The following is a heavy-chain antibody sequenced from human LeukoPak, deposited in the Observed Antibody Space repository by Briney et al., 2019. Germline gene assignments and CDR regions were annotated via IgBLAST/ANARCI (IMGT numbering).Heavy chain of an antibody. Sequence: GASVKVSCKASGGTFSSYAISWVRQAPGQGLEWMGGIIPIFGTANYAQKLQGRVTMTTDTSTSTAYMELRSLRSDDTAVYYCARGYYYGSGSSADYWGQGTLVTVSS. J-gene: IGHJ4*02. CDR2: IIPIFGTA. CDR3: ARGYYYGSGSSADY. D-gene: IGHD3-10*01. CDR1: GGTFSSYA. V-gene: IGHV1-69*05.